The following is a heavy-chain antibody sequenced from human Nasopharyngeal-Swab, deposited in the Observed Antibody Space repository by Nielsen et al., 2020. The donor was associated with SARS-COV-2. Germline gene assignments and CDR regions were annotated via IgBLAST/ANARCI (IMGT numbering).Heavy chain of an antibody. CDR1: GFSFSNYY. D-gene: IGHD2-2*01. J-gene: IGHJ6*02. CDR2: INPGSGGT. CDR3: ARRGRCSGSSCDMDV. Sequence: ASVKVSCKASGFSFSNYYIHWVRQAPGQGLEWMGMINPGSGGTTYAQKFQGRVTMTRDTSTSTVFMDLSSLRSEDTAVYYCARRGRCSGSSCDMDVWGQGTTVTVSS. V-gene: IGHV1-46*01.